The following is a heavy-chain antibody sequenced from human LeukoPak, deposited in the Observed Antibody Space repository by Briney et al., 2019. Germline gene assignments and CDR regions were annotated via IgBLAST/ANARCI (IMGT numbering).Heavy chain of an antibody. Sequence: PGGSLRLSCAASGFTFSSYSMNWVRQAPGKGLEWVSSISSSSSYIYYADSVKGRFTISRDNAKNSLYLQMNSLRAEDTAVYYCARGFTGYSSSKPFDYWGQGTLVTVSS. CDR1: GFTFSSYS. V-gene: IGHV3-21*01. CDR2: ISSSSSYI. CDR3: ARGFTGYSSSKPFDY. J-gene: IGHJ4*02. D-gene: IGHD6-13*01.